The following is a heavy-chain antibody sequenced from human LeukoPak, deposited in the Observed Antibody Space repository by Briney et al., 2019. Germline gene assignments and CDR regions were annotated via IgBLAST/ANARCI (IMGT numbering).Heavy chain of an antibody. J-gene: IGHJ3*02. CDR1: GYSFTSYW. V-gene: IGHV5-51*01. Sequence: GESLKISCKGSGYSFTSYWIGWVRQMPGKGLEWMGIIYPGDSDTRYSPSFQGRVTISADKSISTAYLQWSSLKASDTAMYYCARHYWGSSYAFDIWGQGTMVTVSS. CDR2: IYPGDSDT. D-gene: IGHD6-6*01. CDR3: ARHYWGSSYAFDI.